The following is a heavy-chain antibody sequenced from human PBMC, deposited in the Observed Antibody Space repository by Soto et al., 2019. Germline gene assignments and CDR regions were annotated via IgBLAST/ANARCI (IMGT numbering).Heavy chain of an antibody. CDR1: GFTFSSYA. Sequence: RLSCAASGFTFSSYAMSWVRQAPGKGLEWVSTISSSGGNTYYADSVQGRFTISRDNSKNTLYLQMNSLRAEDTAVYYCAGRYCTNGVCYTNYYYYIDVWGKGTTVTV. J-gene: IGHJ6*03. CDR3: AGRYCTNGVCYTNYYYYIDV. CDR2: ISSSGGNT. D-gene: IGHD2-8*01. V-gene: IGHV3-23*01.